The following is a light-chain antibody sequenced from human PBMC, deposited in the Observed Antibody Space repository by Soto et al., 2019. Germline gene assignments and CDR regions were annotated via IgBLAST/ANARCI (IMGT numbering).Light chain of an antibody. CDR1: QAIRND. V-gene: IGKV1-17*01. CDR2: GSS. J-gene: IGKJ1*01. Sequence: DIQMTQSPSSLSSSVGDRVTITCRASQAIRNDLAWYQQKPGRDPKRLIYGSSSLQSGVPSRFRGSGSGKEFTLKISRLKTEDFGNYYCLQHNLFPRTAGQGTKVEIK. CDR3: LQHNLFPRT.